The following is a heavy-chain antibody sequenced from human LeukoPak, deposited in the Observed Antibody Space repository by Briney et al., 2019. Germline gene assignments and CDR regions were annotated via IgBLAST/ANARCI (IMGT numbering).Heavy chain of an antibody. J-gene: IGHJ4*02. CDR1: GLSFSNYW. CDR3: AREHKTFDY. V-gene: IGHV3-7*03. Sequence: GGSLRLSGVASGLSFSNYWMNWVRQAPGKGLEWVANIRPDGGEQFYVDSVKGRFTISRDNADNSLYLQLTSLRPEDTAVYYCAREHKTFDYWGQGILVTVSS. CDR2: IRPDGGEQ.